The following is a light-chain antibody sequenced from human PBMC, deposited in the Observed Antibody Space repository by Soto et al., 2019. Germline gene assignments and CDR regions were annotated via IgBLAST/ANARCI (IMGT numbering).Light chain of an antibody. CDR1: ENVRTF. CDR2: GTS. V-gene: IGKV3-20*01. J-gene: IGKJ4*01. CDR3: QQYDSSPGLT. Sequence: VMTQFPATLSVSPRERGTLFCRASENVRTFVDWYQQKPGQAPRLLIYGTSSRATGIPDRFSGSGSGTDFTLTISRLEPEDFAVYYCQQYDSSPGLTFGGGTKVDIK.